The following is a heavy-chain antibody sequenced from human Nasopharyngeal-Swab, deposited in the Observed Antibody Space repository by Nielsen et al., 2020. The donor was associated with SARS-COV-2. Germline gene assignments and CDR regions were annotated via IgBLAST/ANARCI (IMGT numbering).Heavy chain of an antibody. J-gene: IGHJ6*02. CDR2: ISGSGGAR. Sequence: WIRQPPGKGLEWVSGISGSGGARDYADPVKGRFTISRDNSKNTLYLQMNSLRAEDTAVYYCARAPGDGMDVWGQGTTVTVSS. V-gene: IGHV3-23*01. CDR3: ARAPGDGMDV.